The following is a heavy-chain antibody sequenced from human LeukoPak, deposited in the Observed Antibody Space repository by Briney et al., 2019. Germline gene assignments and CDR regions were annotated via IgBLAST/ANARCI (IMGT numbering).Heavy chain of an antibody. D-gene: IGHD3-9*01. J-gene: IGHJ2*01. CDR3: ARDQRILTGYQPYWYFDL. CDR1: GYTFTSYG. V-gene: IGHV1-18*01. Sequence: ASVKVSCTASGYTFTSYGISWVRQAPGQGLEWMGWISPDNGNSKYPQKFQVRVTMTPDTSTSTAFMELRGLRSDDTAVYYCARDQRILTGYQPYWYFDLWGRGTLVTVSS. CDR2: ISPDNGNS.